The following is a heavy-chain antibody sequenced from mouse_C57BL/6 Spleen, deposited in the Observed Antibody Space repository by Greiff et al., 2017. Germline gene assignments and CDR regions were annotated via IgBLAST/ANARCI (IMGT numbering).Heavy chain of an antibody. Sequence: QVHVKQSGAELMKPGASVKLSCKATGYTFTGYWIEWVKQRPGHGLEWIGEILPGSGSTTYNEKFKGKATFTADTASNTAYMQLSSLTTEDSAIYSCASGDGNGLNCAMDYWGQGTSVTVSS. CDR1: GYTFTGYW. CDR3: ASGDGNGLNCAMDY. D-gene: IGHD2-1*01. V-gene: IGHV1-9*01. J-gene: IGHJ4*01. CDR2: ILPGSGST.